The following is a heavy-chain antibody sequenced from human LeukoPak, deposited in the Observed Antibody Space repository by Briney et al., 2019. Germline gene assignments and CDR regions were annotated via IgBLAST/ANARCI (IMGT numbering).Heavy chain of an antibody. D-gene: IGHD3-22*01. Sequence: SETLSLTCAVYGGSFSGYYWSWIRQPPGKGLEWIGEINHSGSTNYNPSLKSRVTISVDTSKNQFSLKLSSVTAADTAVYYCARRPRSSGYYRNWFDPWGQGTLVTVSS. CDR3: ARRPRSSGYYRNWFDP. CDR1: GGSFSGYY. CDR2: INHSGST. V-gene: IGHV4-34*01. J-gene: IGHJ5*02.